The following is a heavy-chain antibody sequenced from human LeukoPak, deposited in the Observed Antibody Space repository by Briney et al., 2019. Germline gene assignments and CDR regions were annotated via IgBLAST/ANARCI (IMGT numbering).Heavy chain of an antibody. CDR1: GGSISSYY. CDR2: IYYSGST. Sequence: SETLSLTCTVSGGSISSYYWSWIRQPPGKGLEWIGYIYYSGSTNYNPSLKSRVTISVDTSKNQFSLKLSSVTAADTAVYYCARFSVVPAAISPLDAFDIWGQGTMVTVSS. D-gene: IGHD2-2*01. CDR3: ARFSVVPAAISPLDAFDI. V-gene: IGHV4-59*01. J-gene: IGHJ3*02.